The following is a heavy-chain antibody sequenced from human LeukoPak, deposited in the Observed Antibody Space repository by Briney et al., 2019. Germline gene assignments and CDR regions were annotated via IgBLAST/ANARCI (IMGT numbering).Heavy chain of an antibody. CDR2: INPNSGGT. CDR3: ASRGCSGGSCYDY. V-gene: IGHV1-2*02. CDR1: GYTFTCYY. Sequence: ASVQVSCKASGYTFTCYYMHWVRQAPGQGLEWMGWINPNSGGTNYAQKFQGRVTMTRDTSISTAYMELSRLRSDDTAVYYCASRGCSGGSCYDYWGQGTLVTVSS. D-gene: IGHD2-15*01. J-gene: IGHJ4*02.